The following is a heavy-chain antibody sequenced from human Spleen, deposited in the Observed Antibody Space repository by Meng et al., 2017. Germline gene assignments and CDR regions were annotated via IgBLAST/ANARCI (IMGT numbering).Heavy chain of an antibody. CDR3: ATRGNPYLDR. J-gene: IGHJ4*02. V-gene: IGHV1-18*04. Sequence: QVQLVQSGADVKKPGASVKVSCKVSDYTLTSDGFSWVRQAPGQGLQWMGWINIYNGITNYGRNFQGRVTLTTDTSTSTGYMELRSLTSDDTAVYYCATRGNPYLDRWGQGTLVTVSS. CDR1: DYTLTSDG. CDR2: INIYNGIT.